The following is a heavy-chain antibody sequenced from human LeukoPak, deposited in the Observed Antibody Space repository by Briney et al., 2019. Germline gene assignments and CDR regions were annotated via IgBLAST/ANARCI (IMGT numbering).Heavy chain of an antibody. J-gene: IGHJ4*02. Sequence: PGGSLRLSCAASGFTFSSYAMSWVRQAPGKGLEWVSAISGSGGSTYYADSVKGRFTISRDNAKKSLYLQMNSLRAEDTAVYYCATGKHYYDSSGYYFYYFDYWGQGTLVTVSS. D-gene: IGHD3-22*01. CDR2: ISGSGGST. CDR3: ATGKHYYDSSGYYFYYFDY. V-gene: IGHV3-23*01. CDR1: GFTFSSYA.